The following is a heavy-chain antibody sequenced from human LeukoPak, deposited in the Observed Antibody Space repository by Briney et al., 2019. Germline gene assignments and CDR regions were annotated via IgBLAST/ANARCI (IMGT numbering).Heavy chain of an antibody. D-gene: IGHD6-19*01. CDR2: IYYTGIT. Sequence: SETLSLTCTVSGASITSSNYYWLWLRQPPGKGLEWIGSIYYTGITYSNLSLKSRVTISVDTSKYQCSLRLSSVTAADTAVYYCASQTYSGWYYFDYWGQGTLVTVSS. CDR3: ASQTYSGWYYFDY. V-gene: IGHV4-39*07. J-gene: IGHJ4*02. CDR1: GASITSSNYY.